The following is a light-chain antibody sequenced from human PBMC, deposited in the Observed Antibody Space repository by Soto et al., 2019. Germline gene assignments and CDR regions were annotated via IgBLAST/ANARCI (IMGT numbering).Light chain of an antibody. J-gene: IGLJ2*01. CDR2: DVN. Sequence: QSALTQPRSVSGSPGQSVTISCTGSRSDVGGYNYVSWYQQHPGKPPKLMIYDVNKRPSGVPGRFSGYKSGNTASLTISGLQAEDEADYYCCSYGGGHTPLVFGGGTKVTVL. V-gene: IGLV2-11*01. CDR3: CSYGGGHTPLV. CDR1: RSDVGGYNY.